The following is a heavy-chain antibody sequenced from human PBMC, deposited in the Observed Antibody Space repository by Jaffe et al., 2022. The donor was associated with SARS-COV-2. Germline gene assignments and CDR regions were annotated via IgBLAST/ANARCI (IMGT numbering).Heavy chain of an antibody. CDR1: GFTFSSYG. V-gene: IGHV3-30*18. J-gene: IGHJ6*02. Sequence: QVQLVESGGGVVQPGRSLRLSCAASGFTFSSYGMHWVRQAPGKGLEWVAVISYDGSNKYYADSVKGRFTISRDNSKNTLYLQMNSLRAEDTAVYYCAKDRKIDYKGPTHYYYGMDVWGQGTTVTVSS. D-gene: IGHD4-4*01. CDR3: AKDRKIDYKGPTHYYYGMDV. CDR2: ISYDGSNK.